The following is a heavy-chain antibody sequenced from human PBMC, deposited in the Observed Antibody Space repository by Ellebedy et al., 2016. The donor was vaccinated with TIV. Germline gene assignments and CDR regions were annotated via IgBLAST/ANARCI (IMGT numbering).Heavy chain of an antibody. CDR2: INHLGST. CDR3: ARGGGGDCGGDCYSDN. J-gene: IGHJ4*02. V-gene: IGHV4-38-2*02. D-gene: IGHD2-21*02. Sequence: SETLSLXXTVSGYSISRGHYWGWIRLSPGKGLEWIGSINHLGSTYSNPSLKSRLTLAVDTSKNQFSLTLSSVTTADTARYYCARGGGGDCGGDCYSDNWGQGILVSVSS. CDR1: GYSISRGHY.